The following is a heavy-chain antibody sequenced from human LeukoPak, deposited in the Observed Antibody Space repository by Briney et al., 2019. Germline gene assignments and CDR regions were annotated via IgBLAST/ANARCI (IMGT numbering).Heavy chain of an antibody. J-gene: IGHJ5*02. D-gene: IGHD5-18*01. CDR3: ARHSRGYSYGYDWFDP. V-gene: IGHV1-18*01. CDR2: ISAYNGNT. Sequence: ASVKVSCKASGYTFTSYGIIWVRQAPGQGLEWMGWISAYNGNTNYAQKLQGRVTMTTDTSTSTAYMELRSLRSDDTAVYYCARHSRGYSYGYDWFDPWGQGALVTVSS. CDR1: GYTFTSYG.